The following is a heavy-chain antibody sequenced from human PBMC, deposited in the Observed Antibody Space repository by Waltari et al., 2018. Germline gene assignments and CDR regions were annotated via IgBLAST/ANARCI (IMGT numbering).Heavy chain of an antibody. J-gene: IGHJ5*02. CDR2: INPNSGGT. CDR3: AREDVVVPAANWFDP. V-gene: IGHV1-2*02. Sequence: QVQLVQSGAEVKKPGASVKVSCKASGYTFTGYYMHWVRQAPGQGLEWMGWINPNSGGTNYAQKFQGRVTMTRDTSISTAYMELSRLRSDDTAVYYCAREDVVVPAANWFDPWGQGTLVTVSS. CDR1: GYTFTGYY. D-gene: IGHD2-2*01.